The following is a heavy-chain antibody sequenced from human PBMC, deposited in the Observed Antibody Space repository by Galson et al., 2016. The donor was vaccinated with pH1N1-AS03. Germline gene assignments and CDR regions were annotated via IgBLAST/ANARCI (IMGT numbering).Heavy chain of an antibody. CDR3: ARKRHGSRGPFDP. J-gene: IGHJ5*02. Sequence: PALVKPPQTLTLTCTFSGFSLSTSGMCVSWIRQPPGKALEWLAFIAWDDDKYYSTSLKTRLTISKDTSKNQVVLTMTNMDPVDTATYYCARKRHGSRGPFDPWGQGTLVTVSS. V-gene: IGHV2-70*01. CDR1: GFSLSTSGMC. CDR2: IAWDDDK. D-gene: IGHD6-25*01.